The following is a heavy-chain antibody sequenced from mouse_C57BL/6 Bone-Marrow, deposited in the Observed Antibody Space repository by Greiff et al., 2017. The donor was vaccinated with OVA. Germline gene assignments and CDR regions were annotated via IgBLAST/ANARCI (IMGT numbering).Heavy chain of an antibody. CDR3: ARRGYYGSSSPYFDY. J-gene: IGHJ2*01. V-gene: IGHV5-6*02. Sequence: EVKVVESGGDLVKPGGSLKLSCAASGFTFSSYGMSWVRQTPDKRLEWVATISSGGSYTYYPDSVKGRFTISRDNAKNTLYLQMSSLKSEDTAMYYCARRGYYGSSSPYFDYWGQGTTLTVSS. D-gene: IGHD1-1*01. CDR2: ISSGGSYT. CDR1: GFTFSSYG.